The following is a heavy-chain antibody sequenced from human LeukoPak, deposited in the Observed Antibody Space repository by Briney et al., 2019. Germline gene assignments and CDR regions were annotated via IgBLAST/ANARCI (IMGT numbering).Heavy chain of an antibody. J-gene: IGHJ4*02. CDR3: AKNWND. V-gene: IGHV3-23*01. CDR2: LSGNGDTT. Sequence: GGSLRLSCAASGFTFSSYAMSWVRQAPGKGLEWVSALSGNGDTTYYAGSVKGRFTISRDTSKSTLFLQMNSPRVEDTAIYYCAKNWNDWGQGTLVTISS. D-gene: IGHD1-1*01. CDR1: GFTFSSYA.